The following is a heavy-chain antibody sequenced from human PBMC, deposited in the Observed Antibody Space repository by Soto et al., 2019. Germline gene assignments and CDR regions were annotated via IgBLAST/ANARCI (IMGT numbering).Heavy chain of an antibody. CDR3: ASPRGPYSNYYYYGMDV. D-gene: IGHD4-4*01. Sequence: QVQLVQSGAEVKKPGSSVKVSCKASGGTFSSYAISWVRQAPGQGLEWMGGIIPIFGTANYAQKFQGRVTITADESTSTAYMELSSLRSEDTAVHYCASPRGPYSNYYYYGMDVWGQGTTVTVSS. CDR2: IIPIFGTA. CDR1: GGTFSSYA. V-gene: IGHV1-69*01. J-gene: IGHJ6*02.